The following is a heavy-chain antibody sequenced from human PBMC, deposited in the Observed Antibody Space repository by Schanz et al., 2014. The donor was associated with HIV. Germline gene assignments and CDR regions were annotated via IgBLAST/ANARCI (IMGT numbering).Heavy chain of an antibody. J-gene: IGHJ6*02. CDR2: INPNSGGT. D-gene: IGHD6-13*01. CDR1: GYTFTSYD. Sequence: QVQLVQSGAEVKKPGASVKVSCKASGYTFTSYDINWVRQATGQGLEWMGWINPNSGGTNYAQKFQGRVTMTRDTSISTAYMELSRPRSDDTAVYYCASDLSVYSSSSSVWGQGTTVTVSS. CDR3: ASDLSVYSSSSSV. V-gene: IGHV1-2*02.